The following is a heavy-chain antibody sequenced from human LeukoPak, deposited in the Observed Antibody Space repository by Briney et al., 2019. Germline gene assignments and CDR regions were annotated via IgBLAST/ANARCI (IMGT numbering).Heavy chain of an antibody. V-gene: IGHV5-51*01. CDR3: ASTTYCGGDCYAFDI. CDR2: IYPGDSDT. Sequence: GESLKISCKGSGYSFTSYWIGWVRQMPGKGLEWVGIIYPGDSDTRYSPSFQGQVTISADKSISTAYLQWSSLKASDTAMYYCASTTYCGGDCYAFDIWGQGTMVTVSS. J-gene: IGHJ3*02. CDR1: GYSFTSYW. D-gene: IGHD2-21*02.